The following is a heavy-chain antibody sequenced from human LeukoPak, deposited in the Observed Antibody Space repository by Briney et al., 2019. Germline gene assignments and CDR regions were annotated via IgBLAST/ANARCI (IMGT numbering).Heavy chain of an antibody. V-gene: IGHV4-4*02. J-gene: IGHJ4*02. CDR3: ARVNINNWHSCDY. CDR1: GGSISSNNW. CDR2: IYHSGSP. Sequence: SETLSLTCAVSGGSISSNNWWGWVRQPPGKGLEWIGEIYHSGSPNYNPSLESRVTISVDKSRNHFSLNLSSVTAADTAVYYCARVNINNWHSCDYWGQGTLVTVSS. D-gene: IGHD1-1*01.